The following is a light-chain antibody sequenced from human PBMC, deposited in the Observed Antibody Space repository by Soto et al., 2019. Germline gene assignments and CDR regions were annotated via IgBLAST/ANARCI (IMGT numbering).Light chain of an antibody. CDR1: SSDVGVYDY. V-gene: IGLV2-14*03. CDR2: DVS. J-gene: IGLJ2*01. CDR3: SSYTTSTTRV. Sequence: QSALTQPASVSGSPGQSITISCTGTSSDVGVYDYVSWYQQHPGKAPKLLIYDVSNRPAGISNHFSGSKSGNTASLTISGLQDEDEADYCCSSYTTSTTRVFGGGTKVTVL.